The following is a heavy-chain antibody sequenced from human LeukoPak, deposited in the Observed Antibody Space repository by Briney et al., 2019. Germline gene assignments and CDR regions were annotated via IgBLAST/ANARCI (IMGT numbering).Heavy chain of an antibody. Sequence: GESLKISCKGLGYTFNDYWIGWVRQMPGKGLEWMGITYRDDSNTKYSPSVQGQVTISADKSISTAYLQWSSLKASDTAMYYCARSTPRGYGAFDIWGRGTWVTVSS. CDR2: TYRDDSNT. J-gene: IGHJ3*02. CDR1: GYTFNDYW. D-gene: IGHD2-15*01. V-gene: IGHV5-51*01. CDR3: ARSTPRGYGAFDI.